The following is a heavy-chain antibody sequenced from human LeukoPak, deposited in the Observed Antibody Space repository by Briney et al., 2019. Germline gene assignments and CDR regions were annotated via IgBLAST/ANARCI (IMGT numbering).Heavy chain of an antibody. CDR1: GDSVSSNSAA. CDR3: ARASYSSNLQPWSPFDY. V-gene: IGHV6-1*01. CDR2: TYYRSKWYN. J-gene: IGHJ4*02. Sequence: SQTLSLTCAISGDSVSSNSAAWNWIRQSPSRGLEWLGRTYYRSKWYNDYAVSVKSRITIKPDTSKNQFSLKLSSVTAADTAVYYCARASYSSNLQPWSPFDYWGQGTLVTVSS. D-gene: IGHD6-13*01.